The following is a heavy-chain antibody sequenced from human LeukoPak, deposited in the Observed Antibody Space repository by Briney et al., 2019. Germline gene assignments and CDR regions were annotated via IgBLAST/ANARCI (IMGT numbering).Heavy chain of an antibody. J-gene: IGHJ4*02. CDR3: ARDSRGSGLHPDY. D-gene: IGHD3-10*01. Sequence: GGSLRLSCAASGFTFSSYAVHWVRQAPGKGLEYVSAISSNGGSTYYANSVKGRFTISRDNSKNTLYLQMGSLRAEDMAVYYCARDSRGSGLHPDYWGQGTLVTVSS. V-gene: IGHV3-64*01. CDR2: ISSNGGST. CDR1: GFTFSSYA.